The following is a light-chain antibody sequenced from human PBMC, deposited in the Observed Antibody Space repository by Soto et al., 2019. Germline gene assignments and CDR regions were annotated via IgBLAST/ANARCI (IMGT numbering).Light chain of an antibody. V-gene: IGKV2-28*01. CDR1: ESLLHSNGHNY. CDR2: LVS. J-gene: IGKJ1*01. Sequence: DIVMTQSPLSLTVTPGEPASISCMSNESLLHSNGHNYLDWYLQRPGQSPQLLIYLVSNRASGVPDRFSGSGSGTHLTLKISRVAAEDAGVYYCMHTLRTPCTVGQGIRVDIK. CDR3: MHTLRTPCT.